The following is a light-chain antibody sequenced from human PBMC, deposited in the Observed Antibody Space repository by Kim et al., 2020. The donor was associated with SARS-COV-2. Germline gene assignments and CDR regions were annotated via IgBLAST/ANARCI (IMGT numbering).Light chain of an antibody. CDR3: QQYYSTPPT. CDR2: WAT. J-gene: IGKJ1*01. V-gene: IGKV4-1*01. CDR1: QSLLYTSNNKNY. Sequence: DIVMTQSPDSLAVSLGERATINCKSSQSLLYTSNNKNYLAWYQQKAGQSPKLLIYWATTRESGVPDRFSGSGSGTDFTLTISSLQAEDVALYYCQQYYSTPPTFGQGTKVDIK.